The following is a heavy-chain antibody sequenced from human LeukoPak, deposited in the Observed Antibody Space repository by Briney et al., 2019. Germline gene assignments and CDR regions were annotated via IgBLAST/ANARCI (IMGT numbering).Heavy chain of an antibody. Sequence: GGSLRLSCAASGFTFSSYGMHWVRQAPGKGLEWVSAISGSGGSTYYADSVKGRFTISRDNSKNTLYLQMNSLRAEDTAVYYCAKDDIVVVPAAIPFDYWGQGTLVTVSS. J-gene: IGHJ4*02. CDR3: AKDDIVVVPAAIPFDY. V-gene: IGHV3-23*01. CDR2: ISGSGGST. D-gene: IGHD2-2*02. CDR1: GFTFSSYG.